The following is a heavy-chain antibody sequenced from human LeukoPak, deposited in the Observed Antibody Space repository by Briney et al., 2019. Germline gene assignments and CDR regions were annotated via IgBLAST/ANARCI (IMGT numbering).Heavy chain of an antibody. CDR3: ARTDDYGDYLLDY. Sequence: PGGSLRLSCAASGFTFSSYWMSWVRQAPGKGLEWVAVISYDGSNKYYADSVKGRFTISRDNSKNTLLLQMNSLRAEDTAVYYCARTDDYGDYLLDYWGQGTLVTVSS. J-gene: IGHJ4*02. CDR1: GFTFSSYW. V-gene: IGHV3-30*03. D-gene: IGHD4-17*01. CDR2: ISYDGSNK.